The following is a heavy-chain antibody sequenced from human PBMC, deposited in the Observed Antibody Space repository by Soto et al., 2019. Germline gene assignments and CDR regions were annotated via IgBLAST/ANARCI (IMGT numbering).Heavy chain of an antibody. CDR2: ISYDGSNK. Sequence: QVQLVESGGGVVQPGRSLRLSCAASGFTFSSYAMHWVRQAPGKGLEWVAVISYDGSNKYYAHSVKGRFTISRDNSKNTLYLQMNTLRAEDTAVYYCARATSGWYKDAFDIWGQGKMVTVSS. D-gene: IGHD6-19*01. J-gene: IGHJ3*02. CDR3: ARATSGWYKDAFDI. V-gene: IGHV3-30-3*01. CDR1: GFTFSSYA.